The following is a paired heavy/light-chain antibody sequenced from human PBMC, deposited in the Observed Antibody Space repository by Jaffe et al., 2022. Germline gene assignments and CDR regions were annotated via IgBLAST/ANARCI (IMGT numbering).Heavy chain of an antibody. D-gene: IGHD6-6*01. J-gene: IGHJ4*02. CDR2: ISGSGGST. V-gene: IGHV3-23*01. CDR1: GFTFSSYA. Sequence: EVQLLESGGGLVQPGGSLRLSCAASGFTFSSYAMSWVRQAPGKGLEWVSAISGSGGSTYYADSVKGRFTISRDNSKNTLYLQMNSLRAEDTAVYYCAKDTTIAYSSSRRATHYFDYWGQGTLVTVSS. CDR3: AKDTTIAYSSSRRATHYFDY.
Light chain of an antibody. V-gene: IGKV4-1*01. CDR2: WAS. J-gene: IGKJ4*01. CDR1: QSVLYSSNNKNY. CDR3: QQYYSTPWLT. Sequence: DIVMTQSPDSLAVSLGERATINCKSSQSVLYSSNNKNYLAWYQQKPGQPPKLLIYWASTRESGVPDRFSGSGSGTDFTLTISSLQAEDVAVYYCQQYYSTPWLTFGGGTKVEIK.